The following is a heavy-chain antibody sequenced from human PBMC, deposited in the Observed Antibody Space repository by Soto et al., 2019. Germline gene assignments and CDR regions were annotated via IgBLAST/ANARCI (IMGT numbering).Heavy chain of an antibody. CDR3: ARDLSGWFRGWFDP. Sequence: SETLSLTCTVSGGSISSYYWSWIRQPAGKGLEWIGRIYTSGSTNYNPSLKSRVTMSVDTSKNQFSLKLSSVTAADTAVYYCARDLSGWFRGWFDPWGQGTLVTVYS. CDR2: IYTSGST. D-gene: IGHD6-19*01. J-gene: IGHJ5*02. V-gene: IGHV4-4*07. CDR1: GGSISSYY.